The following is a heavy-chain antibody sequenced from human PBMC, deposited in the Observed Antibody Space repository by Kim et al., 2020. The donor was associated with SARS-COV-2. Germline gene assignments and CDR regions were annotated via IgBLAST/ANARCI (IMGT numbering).Heavy chain of an antibody. CDR2: IKGRTGGGTK. J-gene: IGHJ4*02. Sequence: GGSLRLSCAASGFTFSNAWMSWVRQAPGKGLEWVGGIKGRTGGGTKEYSAPVKGRFTIARDDSKNTLYLQMNSLKTEDTAVYYCTMTGYSSSWAPLGWGQGTLVTVSS. V-gene: IGHV3-15*01. CDR1: GFTFSNAW. CDR3: TMTGYSSSWAPLG. D-gene: IGHD6-13*01.